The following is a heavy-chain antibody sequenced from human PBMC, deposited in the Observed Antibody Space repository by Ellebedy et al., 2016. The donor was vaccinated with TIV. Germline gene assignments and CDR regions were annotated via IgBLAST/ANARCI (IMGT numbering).Heavy chain of an antibody. J-gene: IGHJ5*01. CDR1: GFTFVSFA. Sequence: GGSLRLSCAASGFTFVSFAMNWVRQAPGKRLEWISYISGGGGTIYYADAVQGRFTISRDNAKNTLYLHLDSLRAEDTAVYYCARGGHGSSSNRFDPWGPGTLVTVSS. CDR2: ISGGGGTI. D-gene: IGHD6-6*01. V-gene: IGHV3-48*03. CDR3: ARGGHGSSSNRFDP.